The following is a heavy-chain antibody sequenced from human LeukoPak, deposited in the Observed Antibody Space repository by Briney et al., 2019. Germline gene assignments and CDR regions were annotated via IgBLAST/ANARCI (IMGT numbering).Heavy chain of an antibody. J-gene: IGHJ6*02. CDR3: AKNLYCGGGSCYPSALGMDV. CDR1: GFTFSSYW. CDR2: INSDGSST. Sequence: GGSLRLSCAASGFTFSSYWMHWVRQAPGKGLVWVSRINSDGSSTSYADSVKGRFTISRDNAKNTLYLQMNSLRAEDTAIYYCAKNLYCGGGSCYPSALGMDVWGQGTTVTVSS. D-gene: IGHD2-15*01. V-gene: IGHV3-74*01.